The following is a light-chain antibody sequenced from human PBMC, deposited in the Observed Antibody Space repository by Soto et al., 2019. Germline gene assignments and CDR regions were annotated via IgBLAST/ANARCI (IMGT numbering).Light chain of an antibody. V-gene: IGKV3-20*01. CDR3: QQYGSSPST. CDR1: QSVSSSY. J-gene: IGKJ1*01. CDR2: DAS. Sequence: IVLTQSPGTLSLSPGARATLSCRASQSVSSSYLAWYQQRPGQAPMLLIYDASSRATGITDRFSGSGSGTDFTLTISRLEPEDFAVYYCQQYGSSPSTFGQGTKVEIK.